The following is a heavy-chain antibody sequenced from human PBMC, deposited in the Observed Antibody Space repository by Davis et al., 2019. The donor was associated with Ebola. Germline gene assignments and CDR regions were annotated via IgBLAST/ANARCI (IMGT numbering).Heavy chain of an antibody. CDR2: IHDSGST. CDR1: GGSISSRGYY. CDR3: ARQRRDGYSDFDY. D-gene: IGHD5-24*01. V-gene: IGHV4-31*03. J-gene: IGHJ4*02. Sequence: MPSETLSLTCSVSGGSISSRGYYWSWIRQHPGKGLEWIGDIHDSGSTYYNPSLKSRVSISVDTSKNQFSVKLSSVTAADTAVYYCARQRRDGYSDFDYWGLGTLVTVSS.